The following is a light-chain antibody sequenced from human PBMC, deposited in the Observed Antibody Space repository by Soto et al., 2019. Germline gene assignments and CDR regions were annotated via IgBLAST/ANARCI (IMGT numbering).Light chain of an antibody. Sequence: LTQPASVSGSPGQSITISCTGTSSDVGGYNYVSWYQQHPGKAPKLMIYEVSNRPSGVSNRFSGSKSGNTASLTISGLQADDEADYYCSSYTSSSALGHVFGTGTKVTVL. J-gene: IGLJ1*01. CDR2: EVS. CDR1: SSDVGGYNY. V-gene: IGLV2-14*01. CDR3: SSYTSSSALGHV.